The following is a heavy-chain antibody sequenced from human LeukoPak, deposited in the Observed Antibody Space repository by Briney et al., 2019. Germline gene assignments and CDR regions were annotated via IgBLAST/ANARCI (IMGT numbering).Heavy chain of an antibody. CDR3: ASRIAAAGVDY. CDR1: GGTFISYA. D-gene: IGHD6-13*01. CDR2: ITPILGIA. Sequence: GASVKVSFKSSGGTFISYAISWVRPAPGRGLEWMGRITPILGIANYAQKFQGRVTITADKSTSTAYMELSSLRSEDTAVYYCASRIAAAGVDYWGQGTLVTVSS. V-gene: IGHV1-69*04. J-gene: IGHJ4*02.